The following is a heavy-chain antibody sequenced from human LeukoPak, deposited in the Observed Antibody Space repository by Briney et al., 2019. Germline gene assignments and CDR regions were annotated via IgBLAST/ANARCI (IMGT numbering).Heavy chain of an antibody. Sequence: GGSLRLSCAGSGFTFSRLAMNWVRQASREGLEWVSSISPSGGHIYYADSVRGRFTVSRDNAKNSLYLQMDSLRDGDTAVYYCTTQAGVERGAAVATTIDYWGQGTLVTVSS. CDR3: TTQAGVERGAAVATTIDY. J-gene: IGHJ4*02. D-gene: IGHD5-12*01. V-gene: IGHV3-21*01. CDR1: GFTFSRLA. CDR2: ISPSGGHI.